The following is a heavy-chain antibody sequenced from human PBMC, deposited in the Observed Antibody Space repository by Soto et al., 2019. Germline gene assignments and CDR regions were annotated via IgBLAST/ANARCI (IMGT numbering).Heavy chain of an antibody. D-gene: IGHD2-15*01. CDR2: IYHSGST. CDR3: ARARVRCSGGSCYSGIGYYFDY. CDR1: SGSISSSNW. Sequence: PSETLSLTCAVSSGSISSSNWWSWVRQPPGKGLEWIGEIYHSGSTNYNPSLKSRVTISVDKSKNQFSLKLSSVTAADTAVYYCARARVRCSGGSCYSGIGYYFDYWGQGTLVT. V-gene: IGHV4-4*02. J-gene: IGHJ4*02.